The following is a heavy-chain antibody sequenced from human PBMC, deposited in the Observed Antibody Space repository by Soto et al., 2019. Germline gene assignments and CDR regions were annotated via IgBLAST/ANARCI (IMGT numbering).Heavy chain of an antibody. J-gene: IGHJ4*02. CDR3: VRDLNSGDAREFDY. CDR2: ISYDGSQK. V-gene: IGHV3-30*04. D-gene: IGHD3-10*01. CDR1: GFTFSSFA. Sequence: QVQLVESGGGVVQPGRSLRLYCAASGFTFSSFAMHWVRQAPGKGLEWVSVISYDGSQKYYADSVKVRFTISRDNSKNTLYLHMNSLRTEDTVVYYCVRDLNSGDAREFDYWGQGTLVPFSS.